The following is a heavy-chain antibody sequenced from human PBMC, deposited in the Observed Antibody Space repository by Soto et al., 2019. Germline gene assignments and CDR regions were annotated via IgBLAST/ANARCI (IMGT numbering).Heavy chain of an antibody. Sequence: SETLSLTCTVSGGSISSYYWSWIRQPPGKGLEWIGYIYYSGSTNYNPSLKRRVTISVDTSKNQFSLKLSSVTAADTAVYYCASSELLWFGELLTFDYWGQGTLVTVSS. D-gene: IGHD3-10*01. CDR2: IYYSGST. V-gene: IGHV4-59*01. J-gene: IGHJ4*02. CDR1: GGSISSYY. CDR3: ASSELLWFGELLTFDY.